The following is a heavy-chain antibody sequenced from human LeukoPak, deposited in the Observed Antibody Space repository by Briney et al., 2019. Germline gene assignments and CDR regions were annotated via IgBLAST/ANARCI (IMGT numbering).Heavy chain of an antibody. Sequence: SETLSLTCTVSGGSISSSSYYWGWIRQPPGKGLEWIGSIYYSGSTYYNPSLKSRVTISVDTSKSQFSLKLSSVTAADTAVYYCARLGYYDSSGRTEPRPFDYWGQGTLVTVSS. CDR1: GGSISSSSYY. CDR3: ARLGYYDSSGRTEPRPFDY. D-gene: IGHD3-22*01. V-gene: IGHV4-39*01. J-gene: IGHJ4*02. CDR2: IYYSGST.